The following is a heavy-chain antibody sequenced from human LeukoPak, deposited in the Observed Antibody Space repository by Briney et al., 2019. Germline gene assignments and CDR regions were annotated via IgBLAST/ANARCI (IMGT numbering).Heavy chain of an antibody. J-gene: IGHJ4*02. CDR2: INPSGGGT. CDR1: GYTFNNYY. Sequence: ASVKVSCTASGYTFNNYYMYWVRQAPGQGLEWMGMINPSGGGTSYAQKFQGRVTMTRDTSTRTVYMEVSSLKPEDTAVYYCARQGAYSSAIGMGYWGQGTLVTVSS. D-gene: IGHD6-19*01. CDR3: ARQGAYSSAIGMGY. V-gene: IGHV1-46*02.